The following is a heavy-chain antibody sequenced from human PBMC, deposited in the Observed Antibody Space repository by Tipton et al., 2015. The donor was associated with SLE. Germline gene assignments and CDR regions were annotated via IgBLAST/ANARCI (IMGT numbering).Heavy chain of an antibody. D-gene: IGHD6-13*01. V-gene: IGHV1-69*01. J-gene: IGHJ3*02. CDR2: IIPMFGIG. CDR3: ATYMAASGSRAFLI. Sequence: QVQLVQSGAEMKKPGSSVKVSCKASGGTFSNYASSWVRQAPGKGLEWMGGIIPMFGIGKYAQKFEGRVKITTDESTTTAYLEVSSLRSEDTAVYYCATYMAASGSRAFLIWGQGTVVTVSS. CDR1: GGTFSNYA.